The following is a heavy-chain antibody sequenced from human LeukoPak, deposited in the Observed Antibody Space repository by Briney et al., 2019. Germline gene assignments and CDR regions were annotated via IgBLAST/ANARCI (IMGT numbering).Heavy chain of an antibody. CDR3: SRSHDLEWLKTWFDP. D-gene: IGHD3-3*01. CDR1: GESLRGYK. V-gene: IGHV4-34*01. CDR2: INYSANT. Sequence: SETLSLTCAVSGESLRGYKWIWIRQPPGKGLEWIGEINYSANTNYNPALKSRVTMSRDTSKNQFSLNLCSLTAADTAVYYCSRSHDLEWLKTWFDPWGQGTLVTVSS. J-gene: IGHJ5*02.